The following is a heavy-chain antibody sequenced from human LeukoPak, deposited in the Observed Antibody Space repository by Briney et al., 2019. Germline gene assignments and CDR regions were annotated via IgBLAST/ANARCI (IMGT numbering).Heavy chain of an antibody. CDR3: ARVGLGYCSGGSCYAY. J-gene: IGHJ4*02. D-gene: IGHD2-15*01. CDR2: IYSSGST. Sequence: PSETLSLTCMVSVGSISSYYWSWIRQPPGKGLEGVGHIYSSGSTNYNPSLKSRVTISVDTSKNHFSLKLSSVTAADTAVYYCARVGLGYCSGGSCYAYWGQGTLVTVSS. V-gene: IGHV4-59*01. CDR1: VGSISSYY.